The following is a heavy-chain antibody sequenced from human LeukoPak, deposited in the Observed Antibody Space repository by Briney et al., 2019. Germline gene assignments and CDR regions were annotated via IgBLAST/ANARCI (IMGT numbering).Heavy chain of an antibody. CDR2: IYSGGNT. Sequence: PGGSLRLSCAASGFTVSNNYMTWVRQAPGKGLEWVSVIYSGGNTYYADSVKGRFTISRDNAKNSLYLQMKSLRAEDTAVYYCARAPPYCGGDCSDWYFDLWGRGTLVTVSS. CDR3: ARAPPYCGGDCSDWYFDL. J-gene: IGHJ2*01. CDR1: GFTVSNNY. D-gene: IGHD2-21*02. V-gene: IGHV3-53*01.